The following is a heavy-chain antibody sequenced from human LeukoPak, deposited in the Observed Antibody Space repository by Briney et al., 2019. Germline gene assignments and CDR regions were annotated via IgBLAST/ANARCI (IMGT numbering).Heavy chain of an antibody. D-gene: IGHD3-10*01. V-gene: IGHV1-69*05. CDR2: IIPIFGTA. CDR3: ARAGYYYGSGSRNWFDP. Sequence: SVKVSCKASGGTFSSYAISWVRQAPGQGLEWMGGIIPIFGTANYAQKFQGRVTITTDESTSTAYMELSSLRSEDTAVYYCARAGYYYGSGSRNWFDPWGQGTLVTVSS. J-gene: IGHJ5*02. CDR1: GGTFSSYA.